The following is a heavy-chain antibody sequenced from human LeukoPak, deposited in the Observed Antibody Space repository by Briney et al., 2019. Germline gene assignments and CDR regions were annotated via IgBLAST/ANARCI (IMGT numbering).Heavy chain of an antibody. CDR3: ARGPYIVGALRRAFDI. D-gene: IGHD1-26*01. V-gene: IGHV4-31*03. Sequence: PSETLSLTCTVSGGSISSGNYYWSWIRQHPGKGLEWIGNICYSGSIYYNPSLKSRVTISVDTSKNQFSLKVSSVTAADTAVYYCARGPYIVGALRRAFDIWGQGTMVTVSS. CDR1: GGSISSGNYY. CDR2: ICYSGSI. J-gene: IGHJ3*02.